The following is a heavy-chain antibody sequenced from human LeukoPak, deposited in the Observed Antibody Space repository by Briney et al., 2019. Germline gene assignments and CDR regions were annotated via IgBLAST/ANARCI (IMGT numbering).Heavy chain of an antibody. CDR2: IKEDGSEK. Sequence: GGSLRLSCAASEFNFSNYWMSWVRQAPGKGLEWVANIKEDGSEKYYVDSVKGRFTISRDNAKNSLYLQMNSLRAEDTAVYYCARDLSIYYDSRYYFDYWGQGTLATVSS. CDR1: EFNFSNYW. V-gene: IGHV3-7*01. CDR3: ARDLSIYYDSRYYFDY. D-gene: IGHD3-22*01. J-gene: IGHJ4*02.